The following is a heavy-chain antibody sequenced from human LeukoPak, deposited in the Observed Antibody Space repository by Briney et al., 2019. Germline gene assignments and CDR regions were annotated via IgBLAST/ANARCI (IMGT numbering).Heavy chain of an antibody. V-gene: IGHV3-21*01. D-gene: IGHD2-15*01. Sequence: GGSLRLSCAASGFTFSSYSMNWVRQAPGKGLEWVPSISNIDSYIYHADSVKGRFTISRDNAKNSLYLQMNSLRAEDTAVYYCARDREGYCSGGSCGGYYFDYWGQGALVTVSS. CDR3: ARDREGYCSGGSCGGYYFDY. CDR1: GFTFSSYS. CDR2: ISNIDSYI. J-gene: IGHJ4*02.